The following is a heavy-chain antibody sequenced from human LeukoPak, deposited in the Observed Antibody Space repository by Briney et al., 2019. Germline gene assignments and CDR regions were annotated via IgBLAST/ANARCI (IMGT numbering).Heavy chain of an antibody. D-gene: IGHD6-13*01. CDR3: ARGEARTAAGTELDY. V-gene: IGHV4-61*01. J-gene: IGHJ4*02. CDR1: GGSVSSGSYY. CDR2: IYYSGST. Sequence: PSETLSLTCTVSGGSVSSGSYYWSWIRQPPGKGLEWIGYIYYSGSTNYSPSLKSRVTISVDTSKNQFSLKLSSVTAADTAVYYCARGEARTAAGTELDYWGQGTLVTVSS.